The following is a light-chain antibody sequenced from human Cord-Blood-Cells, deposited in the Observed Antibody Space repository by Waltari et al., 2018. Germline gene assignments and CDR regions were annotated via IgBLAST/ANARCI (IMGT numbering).Light chain of an antibody. CDR1: QDIINY. V-gene: IGKV1-33*01. J-gene: IGKJ3*01. Sequence: IQITQSPPSLSASLGARVPITGQASQDIINYLNGYQQNPGKAPKILIYDASNLEEGVPPRFSGSRSGTDFTFTISSLQPEDIATYYCQQYDNRLFTFGPGTKVDIK. CDR2: DAS. CDR3: QQYDNRLFT.